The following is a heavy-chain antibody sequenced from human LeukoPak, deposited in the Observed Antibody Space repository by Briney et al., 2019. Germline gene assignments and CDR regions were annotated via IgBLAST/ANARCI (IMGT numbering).Heavy chain of an antibody. CDR2: VSYDEVNT. D-gene: IGHD1-1*01. J-gene: IGHJ5*01. V-gene: IGHV3-30*04. CDR3: AREQITGWYDF. Sequence: GGSLRLSCAASGFTFSSYTIPWVRRAPGKGLEWVAVVSYDEVNTYYADSVKGRFTISRDNSKNTLYLQMNSLRPEDTALYYCAREQITGWYDFWGQGTLVAVSS. CDR1: GFTFSSYT.